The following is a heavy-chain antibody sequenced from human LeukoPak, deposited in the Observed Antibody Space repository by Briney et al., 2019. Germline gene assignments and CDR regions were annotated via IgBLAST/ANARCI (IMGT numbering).Heavy chain of an antibody. J-gene: IGHJ4*02. D-gene: IGHD2-21*01. V-gene: IGHV4-4*02. Sequence: PSGTLSLTCAVYGDSVSYDNWWSWVRQPPGKGLEWIGETHHSGSSNYNPSLKSRVTVSVDKSKNQVSPSLTSVTAADTAVYYCARHHYFALAYWGQGTLVTVSS. CDR3: ARHHYFALAY. CDR2: THHSGSS. CDR1: GDSVSYDNW.